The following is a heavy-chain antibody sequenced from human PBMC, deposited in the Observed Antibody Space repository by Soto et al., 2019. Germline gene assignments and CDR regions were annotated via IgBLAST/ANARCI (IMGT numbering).Heavy chain of an antibody. CDR1: GFTFRSYW. CDR3: ARTKAVAAKTQYYFDY. CDR2: INQDGSEK. J-gene: IGHJ4*02. V-gene: IGHV3-7*01. Sequence: PGGSLRLSCGASGFTFRSYWMSWVRQAPGKGLEWVANINQDGSEKYYVDSVKGRFTISRDNAENSVYLQMNSLRAEDTAVFYCARTKAVAAKTQYYFDYWGQGTLDTVSS. D-gene: IGHD6-19*01.